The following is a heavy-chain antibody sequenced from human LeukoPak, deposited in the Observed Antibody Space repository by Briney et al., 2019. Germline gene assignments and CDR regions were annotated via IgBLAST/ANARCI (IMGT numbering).Heavy chain of an antibody. J-gene: IGHJ4*02. D-gene: IGHD5-18*01. CDR3: ARDRSYGSFNY. V-gene: IGHV3-48*03. Sequence: GGSLRLSCAASGFTFSSFEMNWVRQAPGKGLEWVSYISSSGSTIYYADSMKGRFTISRDNAKNLLYLQMTSLRAEDTAVYYCARDRSYGSFNYWGQGTLVTVSS. CDR1: GFTFSSFE. CDR2: ISSSGSTI.